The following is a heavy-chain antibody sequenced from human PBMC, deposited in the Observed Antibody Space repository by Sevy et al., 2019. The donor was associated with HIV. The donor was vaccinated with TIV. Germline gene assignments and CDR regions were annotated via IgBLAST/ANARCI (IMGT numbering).Heavy chain of an antibody. D-gene: IGHD6-6*01. CDR2: ISGSGGST. CDR1: GFTFSSYA. CDR3: AKSSSSSLFHFDY. V-gene: IGHV3-23*01. Sequence: GGSLRLSCAASGFTFSSYAMSWVRQAPGKGLEWVSAISGSGGSTYYADSVMGRFTISRGNSKNTLYLQMNSLRAEDTAVYYCAKSSSSSLFHFDYWGQGTLVTVSS. J-gene: IGHJ4*02.